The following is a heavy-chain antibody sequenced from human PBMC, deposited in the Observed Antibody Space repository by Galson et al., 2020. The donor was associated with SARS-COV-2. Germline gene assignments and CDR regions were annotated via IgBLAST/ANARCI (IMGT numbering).Heavy chain of an antibody. D-gene: IGHD3-16*01. CDR1: GGSISSESNY. J-gene: IGHJ6*02. V-gene: IGHV4-39*07. CDR3: SRALDHAGGSGMAV. Sequence: SETLSLTCEVTGGSISSESNYWGWIRQSPGEELEWIASVYYTGTTYYNPSLRSRVTISVDTSKNQFSLKLTSVTAADAAIYYCSRALDHAGGSGMAVWGQVTTVPVPS. CDR2: VYYTGTT.